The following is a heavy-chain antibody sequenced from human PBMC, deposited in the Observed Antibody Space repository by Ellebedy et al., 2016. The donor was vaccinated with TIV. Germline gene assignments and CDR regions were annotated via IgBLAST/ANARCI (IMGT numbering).Heavy chain of an antibody. Sequence: GGSLRLSXAASGFTFSSYAMHWVRQAPGKGLEWVAVISYDGSNKYYADSVKGRFTISRDNSKNTLYLQMNSLRAEDTAVYYCARDSRVAGPLDPWGQGTLVTVSS. CDR1: GFTFSSYA. V-gene: IGHV3-30-3*01. J-gene: IGHJ5*02. CDR2: ISYDGSNK. D-gene: IGHD6-19*01. CDR3: ARDSRVAGPLDP.